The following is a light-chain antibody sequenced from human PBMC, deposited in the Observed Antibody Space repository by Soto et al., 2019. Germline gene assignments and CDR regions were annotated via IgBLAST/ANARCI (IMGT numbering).Light chain of an antibody. CDR1: SSDVGGYNY. Sequence: QSVLTQPASVSGSPGQSITISCTGTSSDVGGYNYVSWYQQHPGKAPKLMIYEVSNRPSGVSNRFSGSKSGNTASLTISGLQAEVEADYYCSSYTSSSTLGVFGTGIKVTV. J-gene: IGLJ1*01. CDR3: SSYTSSSTLGV. CDR2: EVS. V-gene: IGLV2-14*01.